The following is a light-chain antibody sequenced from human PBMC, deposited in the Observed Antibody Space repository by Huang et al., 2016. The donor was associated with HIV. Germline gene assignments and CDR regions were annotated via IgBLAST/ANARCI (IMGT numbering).Light chain of an antibody. CDR2: AAS. V-gene: IGKV1-39*01. CDR1: QNITKS. J-gene: IGKJ1*01. CDR3: QQSFGVPRT. Sequence: DIQMTQSPPSLSASVGDRVTFTCRANQNITKSLNWYQQKPGKAPKLLIYAASTLESGVPSRFSGSGYGSRFTLNIVNLQPEDFATYYCQQSFGVPRTFG.